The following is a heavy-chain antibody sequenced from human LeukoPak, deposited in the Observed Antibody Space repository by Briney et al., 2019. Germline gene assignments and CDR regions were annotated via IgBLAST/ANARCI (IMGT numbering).Heavy chain of an antibody. V-gene: IGHV3-33*01. CDR3: ATNYGGNSHRYYYYYYMDV. J-gene: IGHJ6*03. D-gene: IGHD4-23*01. Sequence: GGSLRLSCAASGFTFSSYGMHWVRQAPGKGLEWVVVIWYDGSNKYYADSVKGRFTISRDNSKNTLYLQMNSLRAEDTAVYYCATNYGGNSHRYYYYYYMDVWGKGTTVTVSS. CDR1: GFTFSSYG. CDR2: IWYDGSNK.